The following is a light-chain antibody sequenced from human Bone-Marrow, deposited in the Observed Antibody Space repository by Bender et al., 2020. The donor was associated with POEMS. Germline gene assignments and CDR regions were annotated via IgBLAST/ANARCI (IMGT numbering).Light chain of an antibody. CDR1: SSDVGRYNL. J-gene: IGLJ2*01. V-gene: IGLV2-14*02. CDR3: SSYAGSNNFVV. Sequence: QSALAQPASVSGSPGQSITISCTGTSSDVGRYNLVSWYQQHPGKAPKLMIYDVSNRPSGVSNRFSGSKSGNTASLTVSGLQAEDEADYYCSSYAGSNNFVVFGGGTKLTVL. CDR2: DVS.